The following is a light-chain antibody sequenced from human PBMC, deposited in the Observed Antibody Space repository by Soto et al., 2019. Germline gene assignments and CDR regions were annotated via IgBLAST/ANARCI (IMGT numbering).Light chain of an antibody. J-gene: IGKJ4*01. CDR1: QSINSK. Sequence: EIVMTQSPATLSVSPGERATLSCRASQSINSKLAWYRQKPGQAPRLLISDASTRATGVPARFSGSGSGTEFTLTISSLQSEDSGIYYCQQYNFWPPLTFGGGTKVEIK. CDR2: DAS. V-gene: IGKV3-15*01. CDR3: QQYNFWPPLT.